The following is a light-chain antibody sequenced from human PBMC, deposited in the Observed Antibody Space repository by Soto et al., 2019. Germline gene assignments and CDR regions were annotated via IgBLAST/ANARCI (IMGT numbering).Light chain of an antibody. Sequence: IVLTHSPGTLSLSPGERATLSCRASQTISNTFLAWYQQRPGQAPRLLIYGASGRAAGIPDRFSGSGSGTDFTLSISRLEPEDFAVYYCQQYGVSPTFGGGTKVDIK. V-gene: IGKV3-20*01. CDR1: QTISNTF. J-gene: IGKJ4*01. CDR3: QQYGVSPT. CDR2: GAS.